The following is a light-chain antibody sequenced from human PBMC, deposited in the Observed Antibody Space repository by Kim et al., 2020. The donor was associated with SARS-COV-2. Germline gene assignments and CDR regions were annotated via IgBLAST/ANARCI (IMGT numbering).Light chain of an antibody. J-gene: IGKJ4*01. Sequence: DIQMTQSPSSLSASVGDRVTITCRASQSIGTRLNWYQQRPGKAPKLLIYAASSVQSGVPSRFSGAGSGTDFTLTISSLQPEDCATYYCQQSFSTPWLSFGGGTKVDIK. CDR2: AAS. CDR1: QSIGTR. CDR3: QQSFSTPWLS. V-gene: IGKV1-39*01.